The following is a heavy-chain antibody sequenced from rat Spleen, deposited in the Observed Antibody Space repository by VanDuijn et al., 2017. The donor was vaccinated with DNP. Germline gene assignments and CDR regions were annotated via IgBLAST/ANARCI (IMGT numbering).Heavy chain of an antibody. D-gene: IGHD1-6*01. CDR3: ARPYPVYYGSSLDY. J-gene: IGHJ2*01. CDR2: INTGSGGS. V-gene: IGHV1-43*01. CDR1: GYTFNSFY. Sequence: QVQLQQSGAELAKPGSSVKISCKASGYTFNSFYRGWIKQTTGQGLEYIGFINTGSGGSTYNEKFKGKATLTVDKSSTTAFMQLSSLTPDDSAVYFCARPYPVYYGSSLDYWGQGVMVTVSS.